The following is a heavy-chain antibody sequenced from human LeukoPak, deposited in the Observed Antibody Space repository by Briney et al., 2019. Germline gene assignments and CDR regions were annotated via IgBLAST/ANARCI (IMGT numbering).Heavy chain of an antibody. J-gene: IGHJ4*02. CDR1: GDSISNNNYY. Sequence: SETLSLTCTVSGDSISNNNYYWGWIRQSPGKELEWIGSIYYTGSTYYNPSLRSRVTISVDTSKNQFSLQLSSVTAADTAIYCCARLPSGYHFDYWGQGTLVTVSS. V-gene: IGHV4-39*01. D-gene: IGHD3-22*01. CDR2: IYYTGST. CDR3: ARLPSGYHFDY.